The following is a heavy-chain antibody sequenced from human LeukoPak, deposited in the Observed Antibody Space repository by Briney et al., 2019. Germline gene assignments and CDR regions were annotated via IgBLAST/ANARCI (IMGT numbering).Heavy chain of an antibody. D-gene: IGHD3-10*01. CDR2: IKQDGSEK. CDR3: AREMVRGVIIIPFDY. V-gene: IGHV3-7*01. Sequence: PGGSLRLSCAASGFTFSSYWMSWVRQAPGKGLEWVANIKQDGSEKYYVDSVKGRFTISRDNAKNSLYLQMNSLRAEDTAVYYCAREMVRGVIIIPFDYWGQGTLVTVSS. CDR1: GFTFSSYW. J-gene: IGHJ4*02.